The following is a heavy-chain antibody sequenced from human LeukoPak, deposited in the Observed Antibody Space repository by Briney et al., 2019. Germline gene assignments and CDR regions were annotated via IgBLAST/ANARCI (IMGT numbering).Heavy chain of an antibody. V-gene: IGHV1-69*01. J-gene: IGHJ4*02. CDR3: ARETYYGSGSYSPIGVYFDY. CDR1: GGTFSSYA. Sequence: SVKVSCKASGGTFSSYAISWVRQAPGQGLEWRGGIIPIVGTANYAQKFQGRVTITADESTSTAYMELSSLRSEDTAVYYCARETYYGSGSYSPIGVYFDYWGQGTLVTVSS. CDR2: IIPIVGTA. D-gene: IGHD3-10*01.